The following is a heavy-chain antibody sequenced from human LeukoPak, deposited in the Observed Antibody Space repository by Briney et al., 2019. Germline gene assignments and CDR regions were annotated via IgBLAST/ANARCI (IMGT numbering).Heavy chain of an antibody. V-gene: IGHV1-8*01. Sequence: ASVKVSCKASGYPFNSYDINWVRQATGHGLEWMGWINPNSGSSDSAQKFQGRVTMTADTSISTAYMELNSLRSEDTAVYYCARLVGCGSTNCYSPDNWFDPWGQGTPVTVSS. CDR2: INPNSGSS. CDR3: ARLVGCGSTNCYSPDNWFDP. CDR1: GYPFNSYD. D-gene: IGHD2-2*01. J-gene: IGHJ5*02.